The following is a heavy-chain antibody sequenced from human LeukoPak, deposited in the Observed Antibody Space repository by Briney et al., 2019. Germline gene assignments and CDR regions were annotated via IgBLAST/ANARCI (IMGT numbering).Heavy chain of an antibody. D-gene: IGHD2-15*01. CDR1: GFTFSSYW. Sequence: GSLRLSCAASGFTFSSYWMHWVRQAPGKGLEWVSSISSSSSYIYYADSVKGRFTISRDNAKNSLYLQMNSLRAEDTAVYYCARPVVAATTPDTFDIWGQGTMVTVSS. CDR3: ARPVVAATTPDTFDI. J-gene: IGHJ3*02. V-gene: IGHV3-21*01. CDR2: ISSSSSYI.